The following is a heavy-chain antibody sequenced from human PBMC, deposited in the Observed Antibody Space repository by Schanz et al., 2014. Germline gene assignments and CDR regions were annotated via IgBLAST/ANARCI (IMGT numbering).Heavy chain of an antibody. J-gene: IGHJ4*02. CDR1: GYSFTTYD. D-gene: IGHD2-2*01. CDR2: MNPTTGNR. Sequence: QVQLVQSGAEVKKPGASVRVSCKASGYSFTTYDVNWVRQATGQGLEWMGWMNPTTGNRGYAQNFQGRLTVTRDTSPSTVNMELSSLRSEDTAVYYCARGGFCDSTNFDSWGQGTLVTVSS. V-gene: IGHV1-8*01. CDR3: ARGGFCDSTNFDS.